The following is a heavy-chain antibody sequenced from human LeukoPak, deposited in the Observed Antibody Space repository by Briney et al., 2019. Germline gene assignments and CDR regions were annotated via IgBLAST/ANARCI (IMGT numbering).Heavy chain of an antibody. V-gene: IGHV3-23*01. CDR2: ISGSGDNT. J-gene: IGHJ5*02. CDR3: ARDRLVYCSGGSCYTGTSPNWFDP. Sequence: GGSLRLSCAASGFTFSSYAMNWVRQAPGKGLEWISSISGSGDNTYYADSVKGRFTISRDNAKNSLYLQMNSLRAEDTAVYYCARDRLVYCSGGSCYTGTSPNWFDPWGQGTLVTVSS. CDR1: GFTFSSYA. D-gene: IGHD2-15*01.